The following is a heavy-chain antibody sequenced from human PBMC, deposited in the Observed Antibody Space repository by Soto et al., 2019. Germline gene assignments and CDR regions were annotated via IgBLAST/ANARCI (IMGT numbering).Heavy chain of an antibody. CDR3: AKDRRSSGHVVWVDY. V-gene: IGHV3-30*18. CDR2: ISYDGSNK. Sequence: QVQLVESGGGVVQPGRSLRLSCAASGFTFSSYGMHWVRQAPGKGLEWVAVISYDGSNKYYADSVKGRFTISRDKSKNTLYLQMNSLRAEDTAVYYCAKDRRSSGHVVWVDYWGQGTLVTVSS. D-gene: IGHD6-19*01. CDR1: GFTFSSYG. J-gene: IGHJ4*02.